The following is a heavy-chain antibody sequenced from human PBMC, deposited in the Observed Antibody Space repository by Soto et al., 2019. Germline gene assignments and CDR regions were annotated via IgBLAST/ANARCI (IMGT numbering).Heavy chain of an antibody. CDR1: GGTFSWSS. J-gene: IGHJ5*02. V-gene: IGHV1-69*06. Sequence: GASVKVSCKASGGTFSWSSIDWLRQAPGQGPEWMGGIIPMSGRPNYAQRFQGRVTFTADKSTNTVYMEVNSLTNEDTAVYYCAKRGRESANWFDPWGQGTLVTVSS. CDR2: IIPMSGRP. CDR3: AKRGRESANWFDP.